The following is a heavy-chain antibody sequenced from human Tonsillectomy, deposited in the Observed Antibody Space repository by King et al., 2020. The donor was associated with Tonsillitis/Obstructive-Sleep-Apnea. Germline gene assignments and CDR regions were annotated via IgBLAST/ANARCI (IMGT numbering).Heavy chain of an antibody. D-gene: IGHD6-19*01. CDR3: AGDRLNSWFDP. CDR2: IYSDGSGGNT. J-gene: IGHJ5*02. CDR1: GFSVSSNF. Sequence: VQLVESGGGLIQPGGSLRLSCAASGFSVSSNFMSWVRQAPGKGLEWVAVIYSDGSGGNTYYADSVTGRFTISRDNSKDTLYLQMNSLRAEDTAVYYCAGDRLNSWFDPWGQGTLVTVSS. V-gene: IGHV3-53*01.